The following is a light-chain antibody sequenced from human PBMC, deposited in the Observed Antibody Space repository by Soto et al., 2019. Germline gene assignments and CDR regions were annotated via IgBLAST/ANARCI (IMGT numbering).Light chain of an antibody. CDR2: GNF. CDR3: QSYDSSLSGVL. CDR1: SSNIGSNT. J-gene: IGLJ2*01. Sequence: QAVVTQPPSASGTPGQRVTISCSGSSSNIGSNTVNWYQQLPGTAPKLLIYGNFNRPSGVPDRFSGSKSGTSASLAITGLQAEDEADYYCQSYDSSLSGVLFGGGTKLTVL. V-gene: IGLV1-44*01.